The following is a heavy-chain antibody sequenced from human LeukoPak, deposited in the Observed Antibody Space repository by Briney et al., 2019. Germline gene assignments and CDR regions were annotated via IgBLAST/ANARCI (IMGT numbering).Heavy chain of an antibody. J-gene: IGHJ4*02. Sequence: GGSLRLSCAASGFTFSSYWMSWVRQAPGKGLEWVAVISYDGSNKYYADSVKGRFTISRDNSKNTLYLQMNSLRAEDTAVYYCAREQRIQLWPPLDYWGQGTLVTVSS. CDR2: ISYDGSNK. CDR3: AREQRIQLWPPLDY. V-gene: IGHV3-30-3*01. D-gene: IGHD5-18*01. CDR1: GFTFSSYW.